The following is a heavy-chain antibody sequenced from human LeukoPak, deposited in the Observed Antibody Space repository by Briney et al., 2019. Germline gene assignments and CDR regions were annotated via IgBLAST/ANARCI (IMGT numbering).Heavy chain of an antibody. CDR2: ISSSSSTI. CDR3: ARVGVVPAAMGAYFDY. Sequence: PGGSLRLSCAASGFTFSSYSMNWVRQAPGKGLEWVSCISSSSSTIYYADSVKGRFTISRDNAKNSLYLQMNSLRAEDTAVYYCARVGVVPAAMGAYFDYWGQGTLVTVSS. D-gene: IGHD2-2*01. CDR1: GFTFSSYS. J-gene: IGHJ4*02. V-gene: IGHV3-48*01.